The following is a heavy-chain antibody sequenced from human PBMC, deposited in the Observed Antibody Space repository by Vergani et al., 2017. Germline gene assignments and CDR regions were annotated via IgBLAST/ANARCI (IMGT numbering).Heavy chain of an antibody. D-gene: IGHD3-10*01. Sequence: QESGPGLVKPSETLSLTRTVSGGSISSSSYYWGWIRQPPGKALEWLALIYWDHDKRYSPSLKSRLTITKDTSKNQVVLTMTNMDPVDTATYYCAHKYYYGSGRNFDYWGQGTLVTVSS. CDR1: GGSISSSSYY. V-gene: IGHV2-5*02. CDR2: IYWDHDK. J-gene: IGHJ4*02. CDR3: AHKYYYGSGRNFDY.